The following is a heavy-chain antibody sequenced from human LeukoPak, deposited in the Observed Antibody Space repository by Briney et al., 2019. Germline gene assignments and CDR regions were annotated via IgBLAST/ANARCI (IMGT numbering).Heavy chain of an antibody. CDR3: ARGEPLYGMDV. Sequence: GGSLRLSCAASGFTVSSNYMRWARQAPGKGLEWVSVIYSGGSTYYADSVKRRFTISRDNYTNTLYLQMNSLRAEDTAVYYCARGEPLYGMDVWGQGTTVTVSS. V-gene: IGHV3-53*01. CDR1: GFTVSSNY. J-gene: IGHJ6*02. CDR2: IYSGGST.